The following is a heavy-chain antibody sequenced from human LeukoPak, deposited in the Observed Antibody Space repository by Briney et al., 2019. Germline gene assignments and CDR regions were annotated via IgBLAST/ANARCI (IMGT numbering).Heavy chain of an antibody. CDR3: AGWHAVRHAFDI. CDR2: INANGGSP. V-gene: IGHV3-23*01. D-gene: IGHD2-15*01. Sequence: GGSLRLSCAASGFTFSTYAMSWVRQAPGKGLEWVSAINANGGSPYYADSVKGRFTISRDNSKNTLYLQMNSLRAEDTAVYYCAGWHAVRHAFDIWGQGTMVTVSS. CDR1: GFTFSTYA. J-gene: IGHJ3*02.